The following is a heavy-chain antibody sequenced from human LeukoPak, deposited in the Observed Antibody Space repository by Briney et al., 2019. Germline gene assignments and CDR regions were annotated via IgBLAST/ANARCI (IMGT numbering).Heavy chain of an antibody. D-gene: IGHD3-3*01. J-gene: IGHJ5*02. CDR2: IYHSGST. CDR3: ARDRPGITIFGVVTESGWFDP. CDR1: GGSISSGGYY. V-gene: IGHV4-30-2*01. Sequence: SQTLSLTCTVSGGSISSGGYYWSWIRQPPGKGLEWIGYIYHSGSTNYNPSLKSRVTISVDRSKNQFSLKLSSVTAADTAVYYCARDRPGITIFGVVTESGWFDPWGQGTLVTVSS.